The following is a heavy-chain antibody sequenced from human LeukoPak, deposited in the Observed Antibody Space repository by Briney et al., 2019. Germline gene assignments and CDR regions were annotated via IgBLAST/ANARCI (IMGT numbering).Heavy chain of an antibody. Sequence: SETLSLTCTVSGGSISSSSYYWGWIRQPPGKGLEWIGSIYYSGSTYYNPSLKSRVTISVDTSKNQFSLKLSSVTAADTAVYYCARVLSSYGDYVLVFDYWGQGTLVTVSS. D-gene: IGHD4-17*01. CDR3: ARVLSSYGDYVLVFDY. CDR2: IYYSGST. CDR1: GGSISSSSYY. J-gene: IGHJ4*02. V-gene: IGHV4-39*07.